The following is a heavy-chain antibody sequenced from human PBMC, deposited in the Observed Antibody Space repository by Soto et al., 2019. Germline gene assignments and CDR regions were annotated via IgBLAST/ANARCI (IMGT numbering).Heavy chain of an antibody. J-gene: IGHJ6*02. CDR2: ISYDGSNK. CDR1: GFTFSSYA. CDR3: ARDLEGAYYDFWSGYPRPPYYYGMDV. Sequence: GGSLRLSCAASGFTFSSYAMHWVRQAPGKGLEWVAVISYDGSNKYYADSVKGRFTISRDNSKNTLYLQMNSLRAEDTAVYYCARDLEGAYYDFWSGYPRPPYYYGMDVWGQGTTVTVSS. V-gene: IGHV3-30-3*01. D-gene: IGHD3-3*01.